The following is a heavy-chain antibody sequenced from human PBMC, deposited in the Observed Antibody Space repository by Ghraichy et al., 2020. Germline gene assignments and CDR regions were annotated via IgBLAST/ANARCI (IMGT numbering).Heavy chain of an antibody. J-gene: IGHJ4*02. CDR3: ARGRGGYGSGIIDY. V-gene: IGHV4-34*01. Sequence: SETLSLTCAVYGGSFSGYYWSWIRQPPGKGLEWIGEINHSGSTNYNPSLKSRVTISVDTSKNQFSLKLSSVTAADTAVYYCARGRGGYGSGIIDYWGQGTLVTVSS. D-gene: IGHD3-10*01. CDR2: INHSGST. CDR1: GGSFSGYY.